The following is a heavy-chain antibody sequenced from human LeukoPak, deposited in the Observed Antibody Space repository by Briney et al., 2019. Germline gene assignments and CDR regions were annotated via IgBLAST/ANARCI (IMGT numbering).Heavy chain of an antibody. CDR1: GGSISSSY. D-gene: IGHD4-11*01. Sequence: SETLSLTYTVSGGSISSSYWSWIRQPAGKGLEWIGRIFISGSTNYNPSLKSRVTISVDKSKNQFSLKLTSVTAADTAVYYCAREGTTATSTRYYYYTDVWGKGTSVTVSS. V-gene: IGHV4-4*07. J-gene: IGHJ6*03. CDR3: AREGTTATSTRYYYYTDV. CDR2: IFISGST.